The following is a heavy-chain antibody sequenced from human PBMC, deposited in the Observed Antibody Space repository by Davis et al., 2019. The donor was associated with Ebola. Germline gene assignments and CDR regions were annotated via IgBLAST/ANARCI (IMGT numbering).Heavy chain of an antibody. Sequence: SLKISCAASGFTFDDYAMHWVRQAPGKGLEWVSGISWNSGSIGYADSVKGRFTISRDNAKNSLYLQMNSLRAEDTAVYYCARGARWGYYYDSSGYYGSVGVDYWGQGTLVTVSS. V-gene: IGHV3-9*01. CDR1: GFTFDDYA. J-gene: IGHJ4*02. D-gene: IGHD3-22*01. CDR3: ARGARWGYYYDSSGYYGSVGVDY. CDR2: ISWNSGSI.